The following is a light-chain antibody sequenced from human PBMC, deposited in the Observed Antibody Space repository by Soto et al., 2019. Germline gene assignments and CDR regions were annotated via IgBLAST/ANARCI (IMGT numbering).Light chain of an antibody. Sequence: QSVLTQPPSASGTPGQRLTISCSGSSSNIGSNYVYWYQQLPGTAPKLLIYDNNKRPSGIPDRFSGSKSGTSATLGITGLQTGDEAHYYCGTWDSSLSAVVFGGGTKVTVL. CDR1: SSNIGSNY. CDR3: GTWDSSLSAVV. CDR2: DNN. J-gene: IGLJ2*01. V-gene: IGLV1-51*01.